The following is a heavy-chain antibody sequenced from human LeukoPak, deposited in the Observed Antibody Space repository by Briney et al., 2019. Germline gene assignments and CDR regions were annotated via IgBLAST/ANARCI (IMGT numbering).Heavy chain of an antibody. V-gene: IGHV3-49*04. J-gene: IGHJ4*02. Sequence: GGSLRLSCAASGFTFSSSAMSWVRQAPGQGLEWVGFIRSKVYGGAPEHAASVAARFTISRDDSTSIAYLQMNSVQAEDTAVYYCARGSGRYVMVDWWGQGTLVTVSS. CDR1: GFTFSSSA. D-gene: IGHD6-19*01. CDR3: ARGSGRYVMVDW. CDR2: IRSKVYGGAP.